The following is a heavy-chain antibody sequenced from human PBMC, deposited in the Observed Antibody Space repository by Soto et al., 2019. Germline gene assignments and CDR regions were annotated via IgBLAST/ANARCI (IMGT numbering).Heavy chain of an antibody. V-gene: IGHV1-2*04. CDR2: INPNSGAT. Sequence: GPSVKVSCKASGYTFIGYYMHWVRQAPGQGLEWMGWINPNSGATNYAQKFQGWVTMTRDTSISTAHMEVSRLRSDDTAVYYCARGVSMVRGVIAPGMDVWGQGTTVTVSS. CDR1: GYTFIGYY. D-gene: IGHD3-10*01. CDR3: ARGVSMVRGVIAPGMDV. J-gene: IGHJ6*02.